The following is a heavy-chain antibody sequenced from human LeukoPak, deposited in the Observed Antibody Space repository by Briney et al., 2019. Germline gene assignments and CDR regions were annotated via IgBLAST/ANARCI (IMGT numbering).Heavy chain of an antibody. CDR2: ISYDGSNK. Sequence: GGSLRLSCAASGFTFSSYAMSWVRQAPGKGLEWVAVISYDGSNKYYADSVKGRFTISRDNSKNTLYLQMNSLRAEDTAVYYCARGDYDFWSAPGLYWGQGTLVTVSS. J-gene: IGHJ4*02. CDR3: ARGDYDFWSAPGLY. D-gene: IGHD3-3*01. CDR1: GFTFSSYA. V-gene: IGHV3-30*04.